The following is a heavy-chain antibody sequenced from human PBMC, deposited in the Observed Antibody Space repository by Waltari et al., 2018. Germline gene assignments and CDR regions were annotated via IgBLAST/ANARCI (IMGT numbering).Heavy chain of an antibody. V-gene: IGHV3-74*01. CDR2: INSDGGST. D-gene: IGHD7-27*01. J-gene: IGHJ6*02. CDR3: VTDDPGLGLDV. CDR1: GFTFTKYW. Sequence: EVQLVESGGGLVQPGGSLRLYCAASGFTFTKYWMHWVRQDAGKGLMWVAHINSDGGSTTYGDSVKGRFTITRDNARDTVYLQMTSLRAEDTAVYFCVTDDPGLGLDVWGQGTTVTVSS.